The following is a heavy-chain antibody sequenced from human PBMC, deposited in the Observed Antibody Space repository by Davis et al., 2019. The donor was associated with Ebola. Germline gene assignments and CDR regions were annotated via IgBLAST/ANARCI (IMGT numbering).Heavy chain of an antibody. CDR1: GGSFSGYY. Sequence: SQTLSLTCAVYGGSFSGYYWSWIRQPPGKGLEWIGEINHSGSTNYNPSLKSRVTISVDTSKNQFSLKLISVTAADTAMYYCARCPGFYSRAFDFWSQGTKVTVSS. CDR2: INHSGST. D-gene: IGHD3-22*01. CDR3: ARCPGFYSRAFDF. V-gene: IGHV4-34*01. J-gene: IGHJ3*01.